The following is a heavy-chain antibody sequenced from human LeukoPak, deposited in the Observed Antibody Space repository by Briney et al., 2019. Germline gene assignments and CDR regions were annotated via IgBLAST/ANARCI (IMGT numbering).Heavy chain of an antibody. J-gene: IGHJ3*02. CDR3: ARDGKLDYYDSSGYYYLSDAFDI. V-gene: IGHV3-21*01. D-gene: IGHD3-22*01. Sequence: GGSLRLSCAASGFTFSSYEMNWVRQAPGKGLEWVSSISSSSSYIYYADSVKGRFTISRDNAKNSLYLQMNSLRAEDMAVYYCARDGKLDYYDSSGYYYLSDAFDIWGQGTMVTVSS. CDR1: GFTFSSYE. CDR2: ISSSSSYI.